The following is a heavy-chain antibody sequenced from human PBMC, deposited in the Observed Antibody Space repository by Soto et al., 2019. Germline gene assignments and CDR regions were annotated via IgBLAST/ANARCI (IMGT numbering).Heavy chain of an antibody. CDR3: AKDDGSTWSMFYSYYGVDV. J-gene: IGHJ6*02. Sequence: QMQLVESGGGVVQPGRSLRLSCAASGFTFSNYGIHWVRQAPGKGLEWVAVISYDGSSKDYADSVKGRFTISRDNSKNTLYLQMNSLRIEDTAVYYCAKDDGSTWSMFYSYYGVDVWGQGTTVTVSS. CDR2: ISYDGSSK. D-gene: IGHD6-13*01. CDR1: GFTFSNYG. V-gene: IGHV3-30*18.